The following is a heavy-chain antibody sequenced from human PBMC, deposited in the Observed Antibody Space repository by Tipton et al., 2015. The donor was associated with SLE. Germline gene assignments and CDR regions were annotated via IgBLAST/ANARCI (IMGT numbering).Heavy chain of an antibody. CDR3: AKSRSDYDVYYFDL. CDR2: ISGSGGST. CDR1: GFTFSKHV. J-gene: IGHJ4*02. D-gene: IGHD4/OR15-4a*01. V-gene: IGHV3-23*01. Sequence: SLRLSCEGSGFTFSKHVLSWVRQAPGKGLEWVSGISGSGGSTYYADSGKGRFTVSRDNSKKMVYLQMSSLRAEDTALYYCAKSRSDYDVYYFDLWGQGTLVTVSS.